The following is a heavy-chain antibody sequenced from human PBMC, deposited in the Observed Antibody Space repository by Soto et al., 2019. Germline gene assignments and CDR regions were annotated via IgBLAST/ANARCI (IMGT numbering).Heavy chain of an antibody. CDR3: AKEPDYGDYASYYFDY. D-gene: IGHD4-17*01. J-gene: IGHJ4*02. CDR2: ISGSGGST. CDR1: GFTFSSYA. Sequence: GGSLRLSCAASGFTFSSYAMSWVRQAPGKGLEWVSAISGSGGSTYYADSVKGRFTISRDNSKNTLYLQMNSLRAEDTAVYYCAKEPDYGDYASYYFDYWGQGTLVTVSS. V-gene: IGHV3-23*01.